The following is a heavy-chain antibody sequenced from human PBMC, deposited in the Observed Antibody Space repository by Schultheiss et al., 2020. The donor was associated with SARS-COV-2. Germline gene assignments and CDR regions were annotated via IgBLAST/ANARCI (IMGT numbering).Heavy chain of an antibody. D-gene: IGHD3-9*01. CDR1: GGSISRGGNS. V-gene: IGHV4-30-2*01. CDR2: IYHSGST. Sequence: SETLSLTCVVSGGSISRGGNSWSWIRQPPGKGLEWMGYIYHSGSTNYNPSLKSRVTISVDKSKNQFSLKLSSVTAADTAVYYCARFSYFDWSTDYWGQGTLVTVFS. J-gene: IGHJ4*02. CDR3: ARFSYFDWSTDY.